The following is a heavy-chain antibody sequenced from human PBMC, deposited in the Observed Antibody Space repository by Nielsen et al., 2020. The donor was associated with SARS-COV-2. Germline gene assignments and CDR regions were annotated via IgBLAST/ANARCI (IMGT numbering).Heavy chain of an antibody. J-gene: IGHJ6*02. Sequence: GESLKISCAASGFTVSSNYMSWVRQAAGKGLEWVSVIYSDGSASYADSVKGRFTISRDNFKNMLFLQMNSLRAEDTAVYYCARDNWGRMDVWGQGTMVTVS. CDR2: IYSDGSA. D-gene: IGHD7-27*01. CDR1: GFTVSSNY. CDR3: ARDNWGRMDV. V-gene: IGHV3-66*01.